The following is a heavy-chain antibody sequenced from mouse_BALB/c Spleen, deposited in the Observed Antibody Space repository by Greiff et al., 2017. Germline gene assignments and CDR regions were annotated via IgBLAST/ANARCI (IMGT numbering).Heavy chain of an antibody. Sequence: QVQLQQSGAELAKPGASVKMSCKASGYTFTSYWMHWVKQRPGQGLEWIGYINPSTGYTEYNQKFKDKATLTADKSSSTAYMQLSSLTSEDSAVYYCAKPYGSWFAYWGQGTLVTVSA. CDR2: INPSTGYT. J-gene: IGHJ3*01. D-gene: IGHD1-2*01. CDR1: GYTFTSYW. V-gene: IGHV1-7*01. CDR3: AKPYGSWFAY.